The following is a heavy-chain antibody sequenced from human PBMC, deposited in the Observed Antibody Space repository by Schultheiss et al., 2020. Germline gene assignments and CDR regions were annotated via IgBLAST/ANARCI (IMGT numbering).Heavy chain of an antibody. D-gene: IGHD6-13*01. V-gene: IGHV3-74*01. CDR3: ARATPGSEDGTWSFDY. J-gene: IGHJ4*02. Sequence: GGSLRLSCAASAFTFSSYWMHWVRQAPGKGLVWVSRINSDGSSTTYADSVKGRFTISRDNAKNTLYLQMNSLRAEDTAVYYCARATPGSEDGTWSFDYWGQGTLVTVSS. CDR1: AFTFSSYW. CDR2: INSDGSST.